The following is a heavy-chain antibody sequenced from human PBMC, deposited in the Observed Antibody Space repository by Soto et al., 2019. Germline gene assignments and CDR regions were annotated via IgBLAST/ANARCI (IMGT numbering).Heavy chain of an antibody. D-gene: IGHD2-15*01. V-gene: IGHV1-69*01. Sequence: QVQLVQSGAEVKKPGSSVKVSCKAPGGTFSTYAISWVRQAPGQGLEWRGGVIPIFGTPKYPRKFPGRVTITTYASTSTGYMELRRLRSDDTAVYYCARSQGGSSSLDIYYYFYYGMDVWGQGSTVTVSS. J-gene: IGHJ6*02. CDR2: VIPIFGTP. CDR3: ARSQGGSSSLDIYYYFYYGMDV. CDR1: GGTFSTYA.